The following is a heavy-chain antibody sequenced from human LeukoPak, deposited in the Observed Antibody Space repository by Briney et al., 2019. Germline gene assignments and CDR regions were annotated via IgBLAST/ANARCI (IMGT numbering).Heavy chain of an antibody. J-gene: IGHJ4*02. V-gene: IGHV3-23*01. D-gene: IGHD2-2*01. CDR2: ILGGAGST. CDR3: AHGTMYQLDF. Sequence: GGTLRLSCSASGFSFSSDGMSWVRQAPGKGLEWVSGILGGAGSTYYADSVRGRFTISRDNSKNTLYLQMNSLRAEDTAVYYCAHGTMYQLDFWGQGTLVTVSS. CDR1: GFSFSSDG.